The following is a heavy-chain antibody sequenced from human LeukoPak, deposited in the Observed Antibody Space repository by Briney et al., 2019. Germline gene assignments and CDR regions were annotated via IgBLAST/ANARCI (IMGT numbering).Heavy chain of an antibody. J-gene: IGHJ4*02. CDR2: IYYSGST. D-gene: IGHD1/OR15-1a*01. CDR3: ARKPIINNAWYYFDC. CDR1: GGSISSYY. Sequence: SETLSLTCTVSGGSISSYYWSWIRQPPGKGLEWIGYIYYSGSTNYNPSLKSRVTISVDTSKNQFSLKLSSVTAADTAVYYCARKPIINNAWYYFDCWGQGTLVTVSS. V-gene: IGHV4-59*12.